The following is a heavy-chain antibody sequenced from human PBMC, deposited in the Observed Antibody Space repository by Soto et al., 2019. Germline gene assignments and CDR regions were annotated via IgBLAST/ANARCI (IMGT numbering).Heavy chain of an antibody. CDR2: IDPSDSYT. CDR1: GYSFTSYW. V-gene: IGHV5-10-1*01. Sequence: PGESLKISCKGSGYSFTSYWISWVRQMPGKGLEWMGRIDPSDSYTNYSPSFQGHVTISADKSISTAYLQWSSLKASDTAMYYCASWDDCSSTSCSNYYYGMDVWGQGTTVTV. J-gene: IGHJ6*02. D-gene: IGHD2-2*01. CDR3: ASWDDCSSTSCSNYYYGMDV.